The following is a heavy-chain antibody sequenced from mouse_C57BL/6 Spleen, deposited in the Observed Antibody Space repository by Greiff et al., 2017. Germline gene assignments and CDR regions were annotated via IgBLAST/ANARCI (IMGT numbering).Heavy chain of an antibody. CDR1: GFTFSDYG. V-gene: IGHV5-17*01. D-gene: IGHD2-3*01. CDR3: ARQDGYYGYWYFDV. Sequence: EVHLVESGGGLVKPGGSLKLSCAASGFTFSDYGMHWVRQAPEKGLEWVAYISSGSSTIYYADTVKGRFTISRDNAKNTLFLQMTSLRSEDTAMYYCARQDGYYGYWYFDVWGTGTTVTVSS. CDR2: ISSGSSTI. J-gene: IGHJ1*03.